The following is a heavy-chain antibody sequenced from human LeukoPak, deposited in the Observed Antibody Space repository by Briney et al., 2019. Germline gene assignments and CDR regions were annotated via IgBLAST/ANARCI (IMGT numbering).Heavy chain of an antibody. CDR2: ISYDASNK. Sequence: GGSLRLSCAASGFTFSSFAMHWIRPAPGKGLERVAVISYDASNKYYADSVKGRFTISRDNSKNTLYLQMNGLSAEDTAVYYCVELAVAGNYFDSWGQGTLVTVSS. CDR1: GFTFSSFA. V-gene: IGHV3-30-3*01. D-gene: IGHD6-19*01. CDR3: VELAVAGNYFDS. J-gene: IGHJ4*02.